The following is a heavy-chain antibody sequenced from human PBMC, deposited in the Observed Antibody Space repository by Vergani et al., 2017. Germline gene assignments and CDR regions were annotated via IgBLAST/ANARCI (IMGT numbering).Heavy chain of an antibody. V-gene: IGHV3-23*01. CDR2: ISGSGGST. Sequence: EVQLLESGGGLVQPGGSLRLSCAASGFTFSSYAMNWVRQAPGKGLEWVSAISGSGGSTYYTDSVKGRFTISRDNAKNSLYLDMSSLRAEDTAVYYCVRDVRVSRTWGQGTLVAVSS. CDR3: VRDVRVSRT. J-gene: IGHJ3*01. CDR1: GFTFSSYA.